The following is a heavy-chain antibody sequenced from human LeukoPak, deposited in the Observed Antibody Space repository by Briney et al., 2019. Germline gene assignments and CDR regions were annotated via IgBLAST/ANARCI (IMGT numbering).Heavy chain of an antibody. CDR1: GGTFISYA. V-gene: IGHV1-69*01. CDR3: ARGRSRIWYYFDY. CDR2: IIPIFGTA. D-gene: IGHD2/OR15-2a*01. J-gene: IGHJ4*02. Sequence: SVKVSCKASGGTFISYAISWVRQAPGQGLEWMGGIIPIFGTANYAQKFQGRVTITADESTSTAYMELSSLRSEDTAVYYCARGRSRIWYYFDYWGQGTLVTVSS.